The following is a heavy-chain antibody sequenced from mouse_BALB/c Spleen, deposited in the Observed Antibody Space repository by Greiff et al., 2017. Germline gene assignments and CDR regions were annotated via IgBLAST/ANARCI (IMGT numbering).Heavy chain of an antibody. CDR2: ISSGGST. Sequence: EVQLQQSGGGLVKPGGSLKLSCAASGFTFSSYAMSWVRQTPEKRLEWVASISSGGSTYYPDSVKGRFTISRDNARNILYLQMSSLRSEDTAMYYCARGYGSYYYAMDYWGQGTSVTVSS. J-gene: IGHJ4*01. CDR1: GFTFSSYA. CDR3: ARGYGSYYYAMDY. D-gene: IGHD1-2*01. V-gene: IGHV5-6-5*01.